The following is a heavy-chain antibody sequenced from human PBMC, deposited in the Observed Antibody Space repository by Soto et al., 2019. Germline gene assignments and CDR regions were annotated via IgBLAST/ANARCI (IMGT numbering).Heavy chain of an antibody. V-gene: IGHV3-21*01. CDR3: AREAARPGYYYYYMDV. CDR2: ISSSSSYI. CDR1: GFTFSSYS. J-gene: IGHJ6*03. Sequence: GGSLRLSCAASGFTFSSYSMNWVRQAPGKGLEWVSSISSSSSYIYYADSVKGRFTISRDNAKNSLYLQMNSLRAEDTAVYYCAREAARPGYYYYYMDVWGKGTTVTVSS. D-gene: IGHD6-6*01.